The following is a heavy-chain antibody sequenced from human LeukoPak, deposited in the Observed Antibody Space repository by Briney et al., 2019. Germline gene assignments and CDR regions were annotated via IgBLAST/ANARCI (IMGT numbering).Heavy chain of an antibody. J-gene: IGHJ6*03. V-gene: IGHV4-34*01. CDR1: GGSFSGYY. Sequence: PSETLSLTCAVYGGSFSGYYWSWIRQPPGKGLEWIGEINHSGSTNYNPSLKSRVTISVDTSKNQFTLKLSSVTAADTAVYYCARGGVEAVAFNHYYYYYMDVWGKGTTVTVSS. CDR3: ARGGVEAVAFNHYYYYYMDV. CDR2: INHSGST. D-gene: IGHD6-13*01.